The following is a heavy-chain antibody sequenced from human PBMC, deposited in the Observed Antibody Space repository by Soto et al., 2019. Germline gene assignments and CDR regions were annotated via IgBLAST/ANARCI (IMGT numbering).Heavy chain of an antibody. D-gene: IGHD3-16*01. V-gene: IGHV1-18*01. CDR1: GYTFTNFG. Sequence: QVQLVQSGAEVKKPGASVKVSCKASGYTFTNFGISWVRQAPGTGLEWMGWISAYNGNTNYGQNFQGRVTMTTDTATSTAYMELRSLRSADPAVYYCARGGTPTDYCGQGTLVTVSS. CDR3: ARGGTPTDY. J-gene: IGHJ4*02. CDR2: ISAYNGNT.